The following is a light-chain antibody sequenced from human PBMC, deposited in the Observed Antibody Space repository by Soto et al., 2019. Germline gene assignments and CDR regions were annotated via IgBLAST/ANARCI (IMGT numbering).Light chain of an antibody. Sequence: EIVLTPSPATLSLSPGERATLSCRASQSISSNLAWYQQTLGQAPRLLIYGASTRATGVPARFSGSGSGTDFPLTITSLQFDDFVVYCCQQYNDWPITFGQGTRLEIK. CDR1: QSISSN. J-gene: IGKJ5*01. V-gene: IGKV3-15*01. CDR3: QQYNDWPIT. CDR2: GAS.